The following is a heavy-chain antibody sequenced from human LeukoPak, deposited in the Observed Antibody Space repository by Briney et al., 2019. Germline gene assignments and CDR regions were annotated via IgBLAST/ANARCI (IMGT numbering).Heavy chain of an antibody. Sequence: ASVKVSCKASGYTFTGYYMHWVRQAPGQGLEWMGRINPNSGGTNYAQKFQGRVTMTRDASISTAYMELSRLRSDDTAVYYCARPVLKGYDNCGYWGQGTLVTVSS. V-gene: IGHV1-2*06. J-gene: IGHJ4*02. CDR2: INPNSGGT. CDR3: ARPVLKGYDNCGY. D-gene: IGHD1-20*01. CDR1: GYTFTGYY.